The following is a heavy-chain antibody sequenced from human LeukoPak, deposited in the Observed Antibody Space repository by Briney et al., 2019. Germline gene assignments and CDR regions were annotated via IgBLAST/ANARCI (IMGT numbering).Heavy chain of an antibody. D-gene: IGHD2-15*01. CDR1: GFTPSRNY. CDR3: AAHPAVGL. V-gene: IGHV3-66*01. CDR2: FYSGGTI. J-gene: IGHJ4*02. Sequence: PGGSLRHSCAPSGFTPSRNYMSWVPQAPGRGLECVSVFYSGGTIYYADSVRGRFTISRDNSKNPLYLQMNSLRAEDTSVYYCAAHPAVGLWGQGTLVIVSS.